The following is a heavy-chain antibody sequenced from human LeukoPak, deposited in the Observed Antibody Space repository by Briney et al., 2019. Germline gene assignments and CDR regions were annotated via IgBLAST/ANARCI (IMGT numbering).Heavy chain of an antibody. CDR3: AKGKARGVVVIMFDY. V-gene: IGHV3-23*01. J-gene: IGHJ4*02. D-gene: IGHD3-22*01. CDR1: GFTFSSYA. Sequence: PGGSLRLSCAASGFTFSSYAMSWVRQARGKGLEWVSAISGSGGSTYYADSVKGRFTISRDNSKNTLYLQMNSLRAEDTAVYYCAKGKARGVVVIMFDYWGQGTLVTVSS. CDR2: ISGSGGST.